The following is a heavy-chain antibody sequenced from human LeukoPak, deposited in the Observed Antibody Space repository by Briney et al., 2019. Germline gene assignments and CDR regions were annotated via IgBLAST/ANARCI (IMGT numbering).Heavy chain of an antibody. Sequence: SETLSLICSVSGYSISSGYYWGWIRQPPGKGLEWIGSIYHSGSTNYNTSLMRRVTISVDTSKNQLSLRLTSVTAADTAVYYCTSRPRDSSGYSYFYYFDNWGQGTLGTASS. CDR3: TSRPRDSSGYSYFYYFDN. CDR1: GYSISSGYY. CDR2: IYHSGST. D-gene: IGHD3-22*01. V-gene: IGHV4-38-2*02. J-gene: IGHJ4*02.